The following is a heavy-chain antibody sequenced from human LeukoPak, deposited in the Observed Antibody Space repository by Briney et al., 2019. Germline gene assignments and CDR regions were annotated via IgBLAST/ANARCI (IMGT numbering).Heavy chain of an antibody. J-gene: IGHJ6*03. D-gene: IGHD1-26*01. V-gene: IGHV3-30*02. CDR3: AKDGDTMSGTYYYDMVV. CDR1: GFTFSSYG. CDR2: IRYDGSNK. Sequence: GGSLRLSCAASGFTFSSYGMHWVRQAPGKGLEWVAFIRYDGSNKYYADSVKGRFTISRDNSKNTLYLQMNSLRGEDTAVYYCAKDGDTMSGTYYYDMVVWGKGGKVTIS.